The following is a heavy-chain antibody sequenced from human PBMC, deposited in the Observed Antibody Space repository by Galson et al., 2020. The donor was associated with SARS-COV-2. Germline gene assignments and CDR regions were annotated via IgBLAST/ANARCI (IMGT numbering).Heavy chain of an antibody. CDR3: ARGLGNYXXXXXXX. CDR2: MYTSGST. V-gene: IGHV4-61*02. Sequence: SETLSLTCIVSGGSISSGTYYWSWIRQPAGKGLEWIGRMYTSGSTNYNPSLKSRVTISVDTSKTQFSLKLSSVTAADTAVYYCARGLGNYXXXXXXXWXRGTTVXVXX. J-gene: IGHJ6*02. CDR1: GGSISSGTYY. D-gene: IGHD4-4*01.